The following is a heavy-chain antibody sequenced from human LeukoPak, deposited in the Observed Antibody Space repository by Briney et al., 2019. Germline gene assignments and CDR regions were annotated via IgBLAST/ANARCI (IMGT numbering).Heavy chain of an antibody. CDR2: IYYSGST. CDR3: ARDLGALGAFDI. J-gene: IGHJ3*02. V-gene: IGHV4-59*01. Sequence: SETLSLTCTVSGGSISSYYWSWIRQPPGKGLEWIGYIYYSGSTNYNPSLKSRVTISVDTSKNQFSLELSSVTAADTAVYYCARDLGALGAFDIWGQGTMVTVSS. CDR1: GGSISSYY. D-gene: IGHD1-26*01.